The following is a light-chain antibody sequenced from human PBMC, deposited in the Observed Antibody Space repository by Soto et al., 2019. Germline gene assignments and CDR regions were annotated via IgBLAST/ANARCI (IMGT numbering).Light chain of an antibody. J-gene: IGKJ4*01. V-gene: IGKV1D-8*03. Sequence: VIWMTQSPSLVSGSTGGGVTISCRMSQGISSYLAWYQQKPGKAPKLLIYDASSLQSGVPSRFSGSGSGTEFTLTISSLQPDDFATYYCQQYNSYSLTFGGGTKVDIK. CDR1: QGISSY. CDR2: DAS. CDR3: QQYNSYSLT.